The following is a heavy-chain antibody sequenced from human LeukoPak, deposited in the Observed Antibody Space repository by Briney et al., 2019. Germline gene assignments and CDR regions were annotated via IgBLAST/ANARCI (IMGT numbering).Heavy chain of an antibody. CDR2: IKSKTDGGTT. Sequence: PGGSLRLSCAASGFTFSNAWMSWVRQAPGKGLEWVGRIKSKTDGGTTDYAAPVKGRFTISRDDSKNTLYLQMNSLKTEDTAVYYCTTESYCGGDCRTFDYWGQGTLVTVSS. CDR1: GFTFSNAW. CDR3: TTESYCGGDCRTFDY. J-gene: IGHJ4*02. V-gene: IGHV3-15*01. D-gene: IGHD2-21*02.